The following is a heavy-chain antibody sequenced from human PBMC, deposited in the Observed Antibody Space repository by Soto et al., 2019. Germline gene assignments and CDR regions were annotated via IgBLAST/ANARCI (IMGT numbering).Heavy chain of an antibody. CDR3: ATGPGLGYCSGGSCEPLDY. D-gene: IGHD2-15*01. V-gene: IGHV1-24*01. CDR1: GYTLTVLS. Sequence: ASVKVACKVSGYTLTVLSMHWVRQDPGKGLEWMGGFDPEDGETIYAQKFQGRVTMTEDTSTDTAYMELSSLRSEDTAVYYCATGPGLGYCSGGSCEPLDYWGQGTLVTVSS. J-gene: IGHJ4*02. CDR2: FDPEDGET.